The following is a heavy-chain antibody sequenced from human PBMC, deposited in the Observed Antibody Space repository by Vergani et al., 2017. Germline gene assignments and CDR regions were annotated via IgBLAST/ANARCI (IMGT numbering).Heavy chain of an antibody. CDR2: INHSGST. V-gene: IGHV4-34*01. CDR1: GGSFSGYY. Sequence: QVQLQQWGAGLLKPSETLSLTCAVYGGSFSGYYWSWIRQPPGKGLEWIGEINHSGSTNYNPSLKSRVTISVDTSKNQFSLKLSSVTAADTAVYYCARGLTVVVVAATRGMDVWGQG. D-gene: IGHD2-15*01. CDR3: ARGLTVVVVAATRGMDV. J-gene: IGHJ6*02.